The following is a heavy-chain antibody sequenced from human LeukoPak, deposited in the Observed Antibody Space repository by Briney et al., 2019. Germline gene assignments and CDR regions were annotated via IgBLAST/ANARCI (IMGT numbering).Heavy chain of an antibody. J-gene: IGHJ4*02. Sequence: SETLSLTCAVYGGSFSGDYWSWIRQPPGKGLEWIGEINHSGNTNYNPSLKSRVTMSVDTSKNQFSLKLSSVTAADTAVYYCARGPRPYYSLGPGEYWGQGTLVTVSS. CDR2: INHSGNT. D-gene: IGHD3-10*01. CDR3: ARGPRPYYSLGPGEY. V-gene: IGHV4-34*01. CDR1: GGSFSGDY.